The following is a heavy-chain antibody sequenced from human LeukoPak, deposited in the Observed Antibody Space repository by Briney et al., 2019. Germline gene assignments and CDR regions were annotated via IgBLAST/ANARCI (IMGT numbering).Heavy chain of an antibody. J-gene: IGHJ4*02. CDR3: ARYSSGGTPGDY. CDR1: GFTVSSNY. Sequence: GGSLRLSCAASGFTVSSNYMSWVRQAPGKGLEWVSVIYSGGSTYYADSVKGRFTISRDNSKNTLYLQMNSLRAEDTAVYYCARYSSGGTPGDYWGQGTLVTVSS. D-gene: IGHD6-19*01. CDR2: IYSGGST. V-gene: IGHV3-66*01.